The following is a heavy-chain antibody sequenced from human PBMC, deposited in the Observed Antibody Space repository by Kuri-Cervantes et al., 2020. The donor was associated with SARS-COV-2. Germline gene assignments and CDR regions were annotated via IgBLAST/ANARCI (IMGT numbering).Heavy chain of an antibody. D-gene: IGHD1-1*01. V-gene: IGHV1-69*10. CDR2: IIPIFGIA. CDR1: GGTFSSYA. CDR3: ARSDLATGTTGYYGMDV. Sequence: SVKVSCKASGGTFSSYAISWVRQAPGQGLEWMGGIIPIFGIANYAQKFQGRVTITADKSTSTAYMELSSLRSEDTAVYYCARSDLATGTTGYYGMDVWGQGTTVTVSS. J-gene: IGHJ6*02.